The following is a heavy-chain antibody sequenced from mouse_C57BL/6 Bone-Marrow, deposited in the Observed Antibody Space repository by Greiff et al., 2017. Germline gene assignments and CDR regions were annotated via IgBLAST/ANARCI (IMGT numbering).Heavy chain of an antibody. CDR3: ARHNTTVVPAYWYFDV. Sequence: EVQGVESGGDLVKPGGSLKLSCAASGFTFSSYGMSWVRQTPDKRLEWVATISSGGSYTYYPDSVKGRFTISRDNAKNTLYLQMSSLKSEDTAMYYCARHNTTVVPAYWYFDVWGKGTTVTVSS. CDR2: ISSGGSYT. V-gene: IGHV5-6*01. J-gene: IGHJ1*03. D-gene: IGHD1-1*01. CDR1: GFTFSSYG.